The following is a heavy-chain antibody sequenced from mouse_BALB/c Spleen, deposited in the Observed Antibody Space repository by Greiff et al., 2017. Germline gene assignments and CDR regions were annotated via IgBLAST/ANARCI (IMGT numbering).Heavy chain of an antibody. J-gene: IGHJ4*01. CDR1: GFTFTDYY. CDR2: IRNKANGYTT. CDR3: ARSPSSFDYDYAMDY. Sequence: EVKLVESGGGLVQPGGSLRLSCATSGFTFTDYYMSWVRQPPGKALEWLGFIRNKANGYTTEYSASVKGRFTISRDNSQSILYLQMNTLRAEDSATYYCARSPSSFDYDYAMDYWGQGTSVTVSS. D-gene: IGHD2-4*01. V-gene: IGHV7-3*02.